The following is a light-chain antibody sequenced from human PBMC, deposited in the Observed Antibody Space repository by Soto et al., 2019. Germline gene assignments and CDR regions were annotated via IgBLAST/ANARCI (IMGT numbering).Light chain of an antibody. CDR1: KLGDKY. J-gene: IGLJ2*01. CDR2: QDS. CDR3: QAWDSSTYVV. V-gene: IGLV3-1*01. Sequence: SYELTQPPSVSVSPGQTASITCSGDKLGDKYACWYQQKSGQSPVLVIYQDSKRPSGIPERFSGSSSGNTGTLTISGTQAKDEADYYCQAWDSSTYVVFGGGTKLTVL.